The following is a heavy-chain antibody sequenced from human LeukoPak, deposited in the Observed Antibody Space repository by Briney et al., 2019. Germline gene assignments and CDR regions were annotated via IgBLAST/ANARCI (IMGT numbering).Heavy chain of an antibody. Sequence: GGSLRLSCATSGFTFSNYAVSWVRQAPGKGLEWVLVIYSGGSTYYADSVKGRFTISRDNSKNTLYLQMNSLRAEDTAVYYCAGGGSGYSSSWGSYFDYWGQGTLVTVSS. D-gene: IGHD6-13*01. V-gene: IGHV3-66*01. CDR3: AGGGSGYSSSWGSYFDY. CDR1: GFTFSNYA. CDR2: IYSGGST. J-gene: IGHJ4*02.